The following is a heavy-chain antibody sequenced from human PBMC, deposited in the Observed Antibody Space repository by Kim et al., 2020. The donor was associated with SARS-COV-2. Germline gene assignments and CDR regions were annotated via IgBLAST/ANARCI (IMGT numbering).Heavy chain of an antibody. V-gene: IGHV2-5*02. D-gene: IGHD6-13*01. Sequence: SGPTLVKPTQTLTLTCTFSGFSLSTSGVGVGWIRQPPGKALEWLALIYWDDDKRYSPSLKSRLTITKDTSKNQVVLTMTNMDPVDPATYYCAHRHPGSAAGNWCDPGGQGPLVTVSS. CDR2: IYWDDDK. CDR1: GFSLSTSGVG. CDR3: AHRHPGSAAGNWCDP. J-gene: IGHJ5*02.